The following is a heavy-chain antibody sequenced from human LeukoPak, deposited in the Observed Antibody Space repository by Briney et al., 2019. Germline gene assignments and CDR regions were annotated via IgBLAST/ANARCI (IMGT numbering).Heavy chain of an antibody. J-gene: IGHJ3*01. D-gene: IGHD3-16*01. CDR3: GRDPNGDYVGAFEF. CDR2: IHGNGETT. Sequence: PGGSVRLSCVGSGFMFSRFGLIWVRQAPGKGLEWVSGIHGNGETTYYGDSVKGRFTISRDNSKSTLYLQMSSLRVEDTAEYFCGRDPNGDYVGAFEFWGQGTKVAVSS. CDR1: GFMFSRFG. V-gene: IGHV3-23*01.